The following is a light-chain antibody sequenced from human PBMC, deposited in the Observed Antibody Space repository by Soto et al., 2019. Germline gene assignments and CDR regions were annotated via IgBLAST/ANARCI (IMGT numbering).Light chain of an antibody. Sequence: EIVMTQSKNTLSLSPGEIATLSCRASQSVGSYLAWYQQKPGQAPRLLIYDASNRATGIPARFSGSGSGTDFTLTISSLEPEDFAVYYCQQRSNWWTFGQGTKVDIK. CDR2: DAS. CDR3: QQRSNWWT. V-gene: IGKV3-11*01. CDR1: QSVGSY. J-gene: IGKJ1*01.